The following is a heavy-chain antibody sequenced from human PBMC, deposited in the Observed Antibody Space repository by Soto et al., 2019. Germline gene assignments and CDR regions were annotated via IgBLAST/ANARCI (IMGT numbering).Heavy chain of an antibody. CDR3: ARSKDIVVVPAASPYYFDY. V-gene: IGHV1-69*13. CDR2: IIPIFGTA. Sequence: SVTVSCKASGGTFSSYAISWVRQAPGQGLEWMGGIIPIFGTANYAQKFQGRVTITADESTSTAYMELSSLRSEDTAVYYCARSKDIVVVPAASPYYFDYWGQGTLVTVS. D-gene: IGHD2-2*01. J-gene: IGHJ4*02. CDR1: GGTFSSYA.